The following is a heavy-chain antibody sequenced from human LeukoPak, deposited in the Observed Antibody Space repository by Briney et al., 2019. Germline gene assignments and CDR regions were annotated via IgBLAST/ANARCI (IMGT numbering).Heavy chain of an antibody. D-gene: IGHD4-17*01. CDR3: AKDYVTTSENWFDP. CDR1: GFTFSSYG. Sequence: PGGSLRLSCAASGFTFSSYGMHWVRQAPGKGLEWVAVISYDGSNKYYADSVKGRFTISRDNSKNTLYLQMNSLRAEDTAVYYCAKDYVTTSENWFDPWGQGTLVTVSS. CDR2: ISYDGSNK. V-gene: IGHV3-30*18. J-gene: IGHJ5*02.